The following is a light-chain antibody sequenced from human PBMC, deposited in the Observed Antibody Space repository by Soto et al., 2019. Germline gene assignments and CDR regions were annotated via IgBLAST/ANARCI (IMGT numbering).Light chain of an antibody. CDR3: GAWDNRLSVYV. CDR1: TSNIGENF. Sequence: QSILTQPPSLSAAPRQTVTLSCSGRTSNIGENFVSWYQKFPETAPKLLIYDNDKRPSEIPDRFSASKSGTSATLAIAGLQTGDAADYFCGAWDNRLSVYVFGAGTKLTVL. V-gene: IGLV1-51*01. CDR2: DND. J-gene: IGLJ1*01.